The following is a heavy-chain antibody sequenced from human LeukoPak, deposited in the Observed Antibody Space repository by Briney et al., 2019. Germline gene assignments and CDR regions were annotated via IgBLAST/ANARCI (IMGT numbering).Heavy chain of an antibody. V-gene: IGHV1-18*01. Sequence: ASVKVSCKASGYTFTSYGISWVRQAPGQGLEWMGWISGYNGHTSYPQKFQGRVIMTTNTSASTAYMELRSLRSDDTAVYYCARGGFAYFDSSGYSGEALDTWGPGTTVTVSS. J-gene: IGHJ3*02. CDR1: GYTFTSYG. CDR2: ISGYNGHT. CDR3: ARGGFAYFDSSGYSGEALDT. D-gene: IGHD3-22*01.